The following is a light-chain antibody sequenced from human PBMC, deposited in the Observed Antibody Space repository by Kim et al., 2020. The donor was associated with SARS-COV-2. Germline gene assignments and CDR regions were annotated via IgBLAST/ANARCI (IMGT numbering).Light chain of an antibody. CDR2: SKN. J-gene: IGLJ2*01. CDR3: NCRDSNDNVV. V-gene: IGLV3-19*01. CDR1: ISRSYA. Sequence: VALVPTARTSVGGDISRSYAPSCDQQKPQEAPILFFYSKNHLSAGIPDRFSGSSAENTTSFTISGTQAVDEAYYYCNCRDSNDNVVFGGGTQLTVL.